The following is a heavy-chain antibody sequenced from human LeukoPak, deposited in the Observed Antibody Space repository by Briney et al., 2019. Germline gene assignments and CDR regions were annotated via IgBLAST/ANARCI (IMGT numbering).Heavy chain of an antibody. CDR3: ASEVRRDGYNFDAFDI. V-gene: IGHV4-38-2*02. J-gene: IGHJ3*02. CDR2: IYHSGST. Sequence: SETLSLTCTVSGYSISSGYYWGWIRQPPGKGLEWIGSIYHSGSTYYNSSLKSRVTISVDTSKNQFSLKLSSVTAADTAVYYCASEVRRDGYNFDAFDIWGQGTMVTVSS. CDR1: GYSISSGYY. D-gene: IGHD5-24*01.